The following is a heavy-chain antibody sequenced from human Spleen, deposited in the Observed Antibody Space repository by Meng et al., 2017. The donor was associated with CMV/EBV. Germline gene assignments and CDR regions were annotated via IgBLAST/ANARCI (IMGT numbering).Heavy chain of an antibody. D-gene: IGHD1-1*01. CDR2: ISYTGYI. CDR1: GASIRTNY. CDR3: AGPDDMGSSPHDPFDI. J-gene: IGHJ3*02. Sequence: GSLRLSCTVSGASIRTNYWSWSRRPPGKGLEYIGSISYTGYIEYNPSLKGRVTISLDTSKNHFSLKLMSVTAADTAMYFCAGPDDMGSSPHDPFDIWGQGTMVTVS. V-gene: IGHV4-59*01.